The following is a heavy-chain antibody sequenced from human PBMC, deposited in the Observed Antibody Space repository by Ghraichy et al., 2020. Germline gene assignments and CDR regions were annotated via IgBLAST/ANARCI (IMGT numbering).Heavy chain of an antibody. D-gene: IGHD6-13*01. CDR1: GFTFSSYA. CDR2: ISGSGGST. CDR3: AKGPGIAASAHDY. Sequence: GESLNISCAASGFTFSSYAMSWVRQAPGKGLEWVSAISGSGGSTYYADSVKGRFTISRDNSKNTLYLQMNSLRAEDTAVYYCAKGPGIAASAHDYWGQGTLVTVSS. J-gene: IGHJ4*02. V-gene: IGHV3-23*01.